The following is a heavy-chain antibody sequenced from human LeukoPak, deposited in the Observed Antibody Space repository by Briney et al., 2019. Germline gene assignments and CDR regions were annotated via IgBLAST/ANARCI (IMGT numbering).Heavy chain of an antibody. D-gene: IGHD5-24*01. J-gene: IGHJ4*02. V-gene: IGHV1-2*02. Sequence: ASAKVSCKASGYTFTDYYMHWVRQAPGQGLEWMGWLNPNSGDTNYAQKFQGRVSMTRDTSISTAYMDLSDLRSDDTAVYYCARGRNIEMTTMSGGSDYWGQGTLVTVSS. CDR3: ARGRNIEMTTMSGGSDY. CDR1: GYTFTDYY. CDR2: LNPNSGDT.